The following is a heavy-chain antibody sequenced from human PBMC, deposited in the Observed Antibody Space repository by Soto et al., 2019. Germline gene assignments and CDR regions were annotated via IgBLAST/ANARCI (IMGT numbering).Heavy chain of an antibody. CDR1: GYTFTSYG. J-gene: IGHJ3*02. Sequence: ASVKVSCKAPGYTFTSYGISWVRQAPGQGLEWMGWISAYNGNTNYAQKLQGRVTMTTDTSTSTAYMELRSLRSDDTAVYYCARNHYGDYDLYAFDIWGQGTMVTVSS. CDR3: ARNHYGDYDLYAFDI. D-gene: IGHD4-17*01. CDR2: ISAYNGNT. V-gene: IGHV1-18*01.